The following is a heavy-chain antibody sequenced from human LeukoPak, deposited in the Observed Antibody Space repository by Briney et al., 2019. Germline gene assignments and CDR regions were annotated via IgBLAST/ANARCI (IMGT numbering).Heavy chain of an antibody. CDR1: GFTFSSYS. Sequence: GGSLRLSCAASGFTFSSYSMNWVRQAPGKGLEWVSSISSSSYIYYADSVKGRFTISRDNAKNSLYLQMNSLRAEDTAVYYCARGAAGTRLGAFDIWGQGTMVTVSS. D-gene: IGHD6-13*01. J-gene: IGHJ3*02. CDR3: ARGAAGTRLGAFDI. V-gene: IGHV3-21*01. CDR2: ISSSSYI.